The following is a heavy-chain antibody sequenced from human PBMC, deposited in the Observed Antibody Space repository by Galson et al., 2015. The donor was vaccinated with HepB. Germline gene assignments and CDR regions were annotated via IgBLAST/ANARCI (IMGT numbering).Heavy chain of an antibody. Sequence: SLRLSCAASGFTFSSYDMHWVRQATGKGLEWVSAIGTAGDTYYPGSVKGRFTISRENAKNSLYLQMNSLRAGDTAVYYCARVQAYYYGSGSYQGAFDIWGQGTMVTVSS. D-gene: IGHD3-10*01. V-gene: IGHV3-13*01. J-gene: IGHJ3*02. CDR1: GFTFSSYD. CDR2: IGTAGDT. CDR3: ARVQAYYYGSGSYQGAFDI.